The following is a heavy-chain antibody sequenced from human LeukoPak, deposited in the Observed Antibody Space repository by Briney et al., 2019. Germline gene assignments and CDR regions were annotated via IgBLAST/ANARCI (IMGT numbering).Heavy chain of an antibody. D-gene: IGHD3-3*01. CDR3: ARTDDFWSGDFDY. CDR2: ISSSGSTI. Sequence: GGSLRLSCAASGFTFSSYEMNRVRQAPGKGLEWVSYISSSGSTIYYADSVKGRFTISRDNSKNTLYLQMNSLRAEDTAVYYCARTDDFWSGDFDYWGQGTLVTVSS. CDR1: GFTFSSYE. J-gene: IGHJ4*02. V-gene: IGHV3-48*03.